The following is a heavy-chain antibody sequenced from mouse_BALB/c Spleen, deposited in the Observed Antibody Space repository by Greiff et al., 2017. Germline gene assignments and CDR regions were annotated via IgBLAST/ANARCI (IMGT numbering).Heavy chain of an antibody. J-gene: IGHJ1*01. CDR2: IDPFNGGT. Sequence: EVQLQQSGPELMKPGASVKISCKASGYSFTSYYMHWVKQSHGKSLEWIGYIDPFNGGTSYNQKFKGKATLTVDKSSSTAYMHLSSLTSEDSAVYYCARGNHWYFDVWGAGTTVTVSS. D-gene: IGHD2-1*01. CDR3: ARGNHWYFDV. CDR1: GYSFTSYY. V-gene: IGHV1S135*01.